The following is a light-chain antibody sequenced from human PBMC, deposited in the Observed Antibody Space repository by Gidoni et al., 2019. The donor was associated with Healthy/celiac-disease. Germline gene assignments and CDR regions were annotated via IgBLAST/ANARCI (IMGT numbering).Light chain of an antibody. CDR1: SSDVGGYNY. J-gene: IGLJ2*01. CDR3: SSYTSSSTLE. CDR2: EVS. V-gene: IGLV2-14*01. Sequence: QSALTQPASVSVSPGQSITISCTGTSSDVGGYNYVSWYQQHPGKAPKLMIYEVSNRPSGVSNRFSGSKSGNTASLTISGLQAEDEADYYCSSYTSSSTLEIGGGTKLTVL.